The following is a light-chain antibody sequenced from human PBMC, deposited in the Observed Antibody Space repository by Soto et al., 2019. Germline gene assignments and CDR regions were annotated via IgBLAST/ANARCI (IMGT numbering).Light chain of an antibody. J-gene: IGKJ1*01. CDR2: GAT. CDR1: QDVAGVY. CDR3: HQFATWT. V-gene: IGKV3-20*01. Sequence: DIVLTQSPDSLSLSPGETVTLSCRASQDVAGVYLTWYQQKLGRAPRLLIYGATNRANGITDRFSASGSGTYFSLTITRLEPDDSAVYYCHQFATWTFGQGTKVQIK.